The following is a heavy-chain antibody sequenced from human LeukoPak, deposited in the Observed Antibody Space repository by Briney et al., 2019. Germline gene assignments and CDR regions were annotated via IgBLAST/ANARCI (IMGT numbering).Heavy chain of an antibody. CDR1: GYTFATFG. V-gene: IGHV1-18*01. D-gene: IGHD3-16*01. CDR3: ARKFDSYGGIDY. Sequence: GASVKVSCKASGYTFATFGVTRVRQAPGEGLEWMGWISAHNGDTNYAQELQGRVTMTTDTSTSTAYMELRSLRADDTAVYYCARKFDSYGGIDYWGQGTLVTVSS. J-gene: IGHJ4*02. CDR2: ISAHNGDT.